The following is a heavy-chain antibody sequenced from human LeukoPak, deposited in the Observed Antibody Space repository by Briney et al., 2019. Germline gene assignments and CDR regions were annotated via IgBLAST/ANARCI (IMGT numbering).Heavy chain of an antibody. CDR1: GFTFSSYW. D-gene: IGHD6-13*01. J-gene: IGHJ4*02. V-gene: IGHV3-74*01. CDR3: ARIFAAGIDY. CDR2: INSDGSST. Sequence: GGSLRLSCAASGFTFSSYWMHWVRQAPGKGLGWVSRINSDGSSTSYAASVKGRFTISRDNAKNTLYLQMNSLRAEDTAVYYCARIFAAGIDYWGQGTLVTVSS.